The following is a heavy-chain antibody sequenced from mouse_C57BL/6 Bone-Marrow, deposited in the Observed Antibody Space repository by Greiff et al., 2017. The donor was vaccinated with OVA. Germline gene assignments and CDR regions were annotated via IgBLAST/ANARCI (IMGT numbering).Heavy chain of an antibody. J-gene: IGHJ2*01. D-gene: IGHD1-1*01. CDR3: ARHYYGRDY. CDR1: GYTFTSYW. V-gene: IGHV1-61*01. Sequence: QVHVKHPGAELVRPGSSVKLSCKASGYTFTSYWMDWVKQRPGQGLEWIGNIYPSDSETHYNQKFKDKATLTVDKSSSTAYMQLSSLTSEDSAVYYCARHYYGRDYWGQGTTLTVSS. CDR2: IYPSDSET.